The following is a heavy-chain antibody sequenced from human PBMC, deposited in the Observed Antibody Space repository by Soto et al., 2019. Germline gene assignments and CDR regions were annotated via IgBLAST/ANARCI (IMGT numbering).Heavy chain of an antibody. CDR3: ARGGSSWSAEYYQH. V-gene: IGHV1-18*01. CDR2: ISGYNGNT. D-gene: IGHD6-13*01. J-gene: IGHJ1*01. CDR1: GYTFTNYG. Sequence: QVQLVPSGAEVKKPGASVKVSCKASGYTFTNYGISWVRQAPGQGPEWMGWISGYNGNTKYTQKLQGRVTMTTDTSTRTAYMELRSLRSDDTAVYYCARGGSSWSAEYYQHWGQGTLVIVSS.